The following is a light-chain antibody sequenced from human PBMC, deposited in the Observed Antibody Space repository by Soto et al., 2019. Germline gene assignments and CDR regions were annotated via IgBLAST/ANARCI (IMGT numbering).Light chain of an antibody. V-gene: IGKV1-9*01. CDR3: QQLNRFPRT. CDR1: QDISSY. Sequence: DIQLTQSPSFLSASVGDRVTITCRASQDISSYLAWYQQRPGKVPRFLTHSASTLQSGVPSRFSATGFGTTFTLTISSLQPEDIATYYCQQLNRFPRTFGQGTKVEV. CDR2: SAS. J-gene: IGKJ1*01.